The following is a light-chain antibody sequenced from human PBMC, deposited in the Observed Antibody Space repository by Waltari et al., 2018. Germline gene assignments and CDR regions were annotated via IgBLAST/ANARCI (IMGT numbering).Light chain of an antibody. CDR1: QSISSW. V-gene: IGKV1-5*03. CDR2: KAS. CDR3: QQYNSYSRT. J-gene: IGKJ2*01. Sequence: DIQMTQSPSTLTASVGDRVTITCRASQSISSWLAWYQQKPGKAPKLLIYKASSLESGVPSRFSGSGSGTEFTLTSSSLQPDDLATYYCQQYNSYSRTFGHGTKLEIK.